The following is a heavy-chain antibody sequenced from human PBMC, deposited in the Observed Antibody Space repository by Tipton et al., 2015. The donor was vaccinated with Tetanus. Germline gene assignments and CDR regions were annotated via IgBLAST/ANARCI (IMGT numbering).Heavy chain of an antibody. V-gene: IGHV4-30-4*01. J-gene: IGHJ4*02. CDR1: GGSISSGDYY. Sequence: LRLSCTVSGGSISSGDYYWSWIRRPPGKGPEWIGYVYSTATTYYNPSLKSRVTISVDTSKNQFSLKLTSVTAADTAVYYCARGEAYGDYPAMSFFDNWGQGTLLTVSS. CDR2: VYSTATT. D-gene: IGHD4-17*01. CDR3: ARGEAYGDYPAMSFFDN.